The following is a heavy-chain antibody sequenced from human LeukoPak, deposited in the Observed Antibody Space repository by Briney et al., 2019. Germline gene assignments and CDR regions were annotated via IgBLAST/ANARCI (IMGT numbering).Heavy chain of an antibody. CDR2: IYYSGST. D-gene: IGHD1-20*01. CDR3: ATLTGTGGSWFDP. V-gene: IGHV4-59*08. J-gene: IGHJ5*02. CDR1: GGSISSYY. Sequence: SETLSLTCTVSGGSISSYYWSWIRQPPGKGLEWIGYIYYSGSTNYNPSLKSRVTISVDTSKNQFSLKLSSVTAAHTAVYYCATLTGTGGSWFDPWGQGTLVTVSS.